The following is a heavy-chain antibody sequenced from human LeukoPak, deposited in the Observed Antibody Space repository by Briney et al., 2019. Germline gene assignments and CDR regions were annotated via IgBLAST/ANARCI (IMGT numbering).Heavy chain of an antibody. CDR3: ARGGTYSSGWYYFDY. Sequence: SVKVSCKASGGTFSSYAISWVRQAPGQGLEWMGRIIPILGIANYAQKFQGRVTITADKSTSTAYMELSSLRSEDTAVYYCARGGTYSSGWYYFDYWGQGTLVTVSS. V-gene: IGHV1-69*04. J-gene: IGHJ4*02. CDR2: IIPILGIA. CDR1: GGTFSSYA. D-gene: IGHD6-19*01.